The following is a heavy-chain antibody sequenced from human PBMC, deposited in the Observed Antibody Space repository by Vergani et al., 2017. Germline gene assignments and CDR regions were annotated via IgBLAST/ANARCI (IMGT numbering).Heavy chain of an antibody. CDR2: ISNDGSKK. V-gene: IGHV3-30-3*01. CDR1: GFTLISYA. CDR3: ARGGGAVEVDH. Sequence: QVQLVESGGGVVQPGRSLRLSCAGSGFTLISYAMHWVRQAPGKGLEWVAVISNDGSKKQYADSVRGRFTISRDNSKNTLYLQMNSLRAEDTAVYYCARGGGAVEVDHWGQGTLVTVSS. D-gene: IGHD6-19*01. J-gene: IGHJ4*02.